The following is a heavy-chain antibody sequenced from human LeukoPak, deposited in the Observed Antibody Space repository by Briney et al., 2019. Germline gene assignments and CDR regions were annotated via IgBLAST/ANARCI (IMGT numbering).Heavy chain of an antibody. Sequence: GGSLRLSCAASGFTFSSYGMHWVRQAPGKGLEWVAVIWYDGSNKYYADSVKGRFTISRDNSKNTLYLQMNSLRAEDTALYYCATGEYYFDFWGQGTLVTVSS. CDR2: IWYDGSNK. CDR3: ATGEYYFDF. V-gene: IGHV3-33*01. CDR1: GFTFSSYG. J-gene: IGHJ4*02. D-gene: IGHD3-16*01.